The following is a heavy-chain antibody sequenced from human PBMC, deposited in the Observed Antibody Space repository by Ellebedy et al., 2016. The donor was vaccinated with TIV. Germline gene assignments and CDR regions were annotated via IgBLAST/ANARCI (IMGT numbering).Heavy chain of an antibody. D-gene: IGHD3-22*01. Sequence: GESLKISCAASGFTFSSYWMHWVRQAPGKGLVWVSRINTDGSSTNYADSVKGRFTISRDNSKNTLYLQMSSLRAEDTAVYYCVKTDSSGYYTTFDYWGQGTLVTVSS. J-gene: IGHJ4*02. CDR2: INTDGSST. CDR1: GFTFSSYW. CDR3: VKTDSSGYYTTFDY. V-gene: IGHV3-74*01.